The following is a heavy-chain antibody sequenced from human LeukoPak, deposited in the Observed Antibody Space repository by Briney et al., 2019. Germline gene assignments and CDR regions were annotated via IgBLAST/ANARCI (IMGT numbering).Heavy chain of an antibody. D-gene: IGHD3-16*01. V-gene: IGHV6-1*01. J-gene: IGHJ4*02. Sequence: SQTLSLTCAISGDSLSSNSATWNWVRQSPSRGLEWLGRTYYRSKWYNDYAVSVKGRVIINPDASKKQFSLQLNSVTPEDTAMYYCARGNGYPFDYWGQGTLVTVSS. CDR2: TYYRSKWYN. CDR3: ARGNGYPFDY. CDR1: GDSLSSNSAT.